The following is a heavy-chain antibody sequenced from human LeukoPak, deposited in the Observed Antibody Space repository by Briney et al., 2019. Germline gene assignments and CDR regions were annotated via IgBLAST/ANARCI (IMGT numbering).Heavy chain of an antibody. Sequence: SVKVSCKASGGTFSSYAISWVRQAPGQGLEWMGGIIPIFGTANYAQKFQGRVTITADESTSTAYMELSSLRSEDTAVYYCARVIVWGYCSSTSCYRGAFDYWGQGTLVTVSS. CDR1: GGTFSSYA. J-gene: IGHJ4*02. D-gene: IGHD2-2*02. CDR2: IIPIFGTA. V-gene: IGHV1-69*13. CDR3: ARVIVWGYCSSTSCYRGAFDY.